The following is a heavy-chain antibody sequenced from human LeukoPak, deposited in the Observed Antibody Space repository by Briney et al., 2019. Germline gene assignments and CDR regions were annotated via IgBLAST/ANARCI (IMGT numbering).Heavy chain of an antibody. CDR3: AKSGYSYGYVDY. CDR2: ISWNSGSI. D-gene: IGHD5-18*01. Sequence: PGRSLRLSCAASGFTFDDYAMHWVRQAPGKGLEWVSGISWNSGSIGYADSVKGRFTISRDNAKNPLYLQMNSLRAEDTALYYCAKSGYSYGYVDYWGQGTLVTVSS. J-gene: IGHJ4*02. CDR1: GFTFDDYA. V-gene: IGHV3-9*01.